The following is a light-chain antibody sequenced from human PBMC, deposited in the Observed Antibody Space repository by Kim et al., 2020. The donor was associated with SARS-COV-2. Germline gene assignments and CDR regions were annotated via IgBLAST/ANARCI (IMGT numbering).Light chain of an antibody. V-gene: IGKV3-20*01. CDR3: QQYGNSPRT. J-gene: IGKJ1*01. CDR2: GAS. CDR1: QSDRRRF. Sequence: STDKSSPLSRSPSQSDRRRFFPLYQPKPGQTPRLLIYGASSGATRIPDRFSGSGSGTDFTLTISGLEPEDFAVYYCQQYGNSPRTFGQGAKVDIK.